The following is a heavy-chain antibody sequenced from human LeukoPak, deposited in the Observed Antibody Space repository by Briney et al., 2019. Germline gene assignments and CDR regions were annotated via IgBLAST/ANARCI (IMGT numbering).Heavy chain of an antibody. J-gene: IGHJ5*02. CDR1: GGSISSGDYY. CDR2: IYYIGNT. Sequence: PSETLSLTCTVSGGSISSGDYYWSWIRQPPGKGLEWIGYIYYIGNTFYNPSLKSRVTISVDTSKNQFSLKLSSVTAADTAVYYCARVANWFDPWGQGTLVTVSS. V-gene: IGHV4-30-4*01. CDR3: ARVANWFDP.